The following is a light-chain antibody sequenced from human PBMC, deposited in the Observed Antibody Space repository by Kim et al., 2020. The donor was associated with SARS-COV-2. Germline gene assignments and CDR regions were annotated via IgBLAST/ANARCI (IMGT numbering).Light chain of an antibody. CDR2: GVS. V-gene: IGKV3-15*01. Sequence: DTVMTQSPATLSVSPGERATLSCRASQSVTDSLSWYQQRPGQAPRLLIYGVSTRATGVPARFSGVGFGTEFTLTISSLQSEDFALYYCQQYDNWPQTFGQGTKVDIK. CDR1: QSVTDS. J-gene: IGKJ1*01. CDR3: QQYDNWPQT.